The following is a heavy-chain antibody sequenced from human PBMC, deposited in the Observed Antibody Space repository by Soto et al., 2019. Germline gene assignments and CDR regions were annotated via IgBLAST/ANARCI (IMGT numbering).Heavy chain of an antibody. CDR1: GGSISSSSYY. D-gene: IGHD6-19*01. CDR2: IYYSGST. CDR3: ARPDPVAGTGWFDP. Sequence: QLQLQESGPGLVKPSETLSLTCTVSGGSISSSSYYWGWIRQPPGKGLEWIGSIYYSGSTYYNPSLKSRVTISVDTSKNQFSLKLSSVTAADTAVYYCARPDPVAGTGWFDPWGQGTLVTVSS. J-gene: IGHJ5*02. V-gene: IGHV4-39*01.